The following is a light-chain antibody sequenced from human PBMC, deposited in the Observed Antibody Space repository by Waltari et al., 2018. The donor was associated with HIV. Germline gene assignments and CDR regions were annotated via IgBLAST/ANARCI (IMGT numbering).Light chain of an antibody. Sequence: SYEVTQTPSVSVAPGQTAIITCSGDRLGVKFTCWYQQKPGQSPVLVIYQDSKRPSGIPERFSASNARNTATLTISGTQATDEADYYCQTWDTNSLYVFGSGTKVSVL. CDR2: QDS. CDR3: QTWDTNSLYV. J-gene: IGLJ1*01. V-gene: IGLV3-1*01. CDR1: RLGVKF.